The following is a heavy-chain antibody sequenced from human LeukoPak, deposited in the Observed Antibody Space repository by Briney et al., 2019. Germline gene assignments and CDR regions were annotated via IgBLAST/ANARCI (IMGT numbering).Heavy chain of an antibody. CDR1: GGTFNSYT. J-gene: IGHJ5*02. Sequence: SVNVSCKASGGTFNSYTISWVRQAPGQGLEWMGRIIPILGIANYAQKFQGRVTITADKSTSTAYMELSSLRSEDTAVYYCARGYSNYRLTNWFDPWGQGTLVTVSS. CDR3: ARGYSNYRLTNWFDP. D-gene: IGHD4-11*01. CDR2: IIPILGIA. V-gene: IGHV1-69*02.